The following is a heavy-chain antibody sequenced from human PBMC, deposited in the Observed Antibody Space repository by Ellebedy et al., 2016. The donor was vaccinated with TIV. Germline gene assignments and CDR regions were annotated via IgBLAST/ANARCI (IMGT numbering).Heavy chain of an antibody. CDR1: GFTFSSYW. J-gene: IGHJ4*02. CDR2: INQDGTEK. V-gene: IGHV3-7*01. Sequence: GESLKISCAASGFTFSSYWMNWVRQVPGKGLEWVADINQDGTEKYYVDSVKGRFTISRDNAKNSLFLQMNSLRAEDTAVYYCARDRLLGCSGTSCLFDQWGQGTLATVSS. D-gene: IGHD2-2*01. CDR3: ARDRLLGCSGTSCLFDQ.